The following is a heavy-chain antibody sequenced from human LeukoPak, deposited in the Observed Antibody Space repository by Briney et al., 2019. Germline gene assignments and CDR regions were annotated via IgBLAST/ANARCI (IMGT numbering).Heavy chain of an antibody. CDR2: ISGSGGST. V-gene: IGHV3-23*01. J-gene: IGHJ4*02. CDR1: GFTFSSYA. Sequence: GGSLRLSCAASGFTFSSYAMSWVRQAPGRGLEWVSAISGSGGSTYYADSVKGRFTISRDNSKNTLYLQMNSLRAEDTAVYYCAKDFHQLLFHYWGQGTLVTVSS. D-gene: IGHD2-2*01. CDR3: AKDFHQLLFHY.